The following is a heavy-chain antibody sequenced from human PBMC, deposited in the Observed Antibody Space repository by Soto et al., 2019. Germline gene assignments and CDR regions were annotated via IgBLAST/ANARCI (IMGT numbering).Heavy chain of an antibody. V-gene: IGHV4-59*12. CDR3: ARGPPTFSPKKNWFDP. Sequence: SETLSLTCSVSGGSIRSYYWSWIRQSPEKGLEWIGYFYHSGNSNYNPSLKSRVTISVDTSKNQFSLKLSSVTAADTAVYYCARGPPTFSPKKNWFDPWGQGTLVTVSS. CDR2: FYHSGNS. CDR1: GGSIRSYY. J-gene: IGHJ5*02.